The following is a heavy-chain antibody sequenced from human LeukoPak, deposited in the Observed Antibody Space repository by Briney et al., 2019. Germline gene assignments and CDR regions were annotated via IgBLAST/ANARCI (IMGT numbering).Heavy chain of an antibody. CDR1: GGSFSGYY. CDR3: ARRRKYCSSTSCSKLGAFDI. V-gene: IGHV4-34*01. CDR2: INHSGST. D-gene: IGHD2-2*01. Sequence: KASETLSLTCAVYGGSFSGYYWSWIRQPPGKGLEWIGEINHSGSTNYNPSLKSRVTISVDTSKNQFSLKLSSVTAADTAVYYCARRRKYCSSTSCSKLGAFDIWGQGTMVTVSS. J-gene: IGHJ3*02.